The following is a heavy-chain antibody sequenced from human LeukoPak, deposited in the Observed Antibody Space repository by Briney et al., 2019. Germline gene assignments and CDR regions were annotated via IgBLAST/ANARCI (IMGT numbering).Heavy chain of an antibody. Sequence: GGSLRLSCAASGIVFSTTAMNWARQSPGRGLEWVSAISGGGERTFYADSVKGRFTISRDNSKNMLYLQMNSLRVDDTGIYFCGKDGGQYSSGPEFDPRGQGALVTVSS. CDR2: ISGGGERT. CDR3: GKDGGQYSSGPEFDP. J-gene: IGHJ5*02. CDR1: GIVFSTTA. D-gene: IGHD6-19*01. V-gene: IGHV3-23*01.